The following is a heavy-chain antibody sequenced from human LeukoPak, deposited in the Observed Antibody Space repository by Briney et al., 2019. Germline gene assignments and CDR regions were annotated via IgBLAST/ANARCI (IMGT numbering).Heavy chain of an antibody. Sequence: GGSLRLSCAASGFTFSVSWMSWVRQAPGKGLEWVANIKYDGNEKHYVDSVKGRFTISRDNAKNSLYLQMNSLSAEDTAVYYCAKLVEEYYYYYMDVWGKGTTVTISS. CDR3: AKLVEEYYYYYMDV. CDR1: GFTFSVSW. J-gene: IGHJ6*03. V-gene: IGHV3-7*01. CDR2: IKYDGNEK. D-gene: IGHD6-13*01.